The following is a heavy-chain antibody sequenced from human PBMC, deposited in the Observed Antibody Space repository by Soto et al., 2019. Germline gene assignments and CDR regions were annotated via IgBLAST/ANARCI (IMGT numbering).Heavy chain of an antibody. CDR3: ARPKGTYSSGYYYFDF. CDR2: IIPLFGTA. J-gene: IGHJ4*02. V-gene: IGHV1-69*01. D-gene: IGHD6-19*01. Sequence: QVQLEQSGAEVKQPGSSVRVSCKTSGGTFSTYAINWVRQAPGQGLEWMGAIIPLFGTADYSQKFRGRVTITADESTSTAYMELSSLRSDDTAVYFCARPKGTYSSGYYYFDFWAREPWSPSP. CDR1: GGTFSTYA.